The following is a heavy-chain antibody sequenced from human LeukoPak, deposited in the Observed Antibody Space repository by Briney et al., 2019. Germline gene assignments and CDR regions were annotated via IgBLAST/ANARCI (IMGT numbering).Heavy chain of an antibody. Sequence: PGGSLRLSCAASGFTFSSYAMNWVRQAPGKGLEWVSFISGSGDTTYYADSVKGRFTISRDSSKNTLYLQMNSLRAEDTAVYYCAKSRGESRGASNYWGQGTPVTGSS. V-gene: IGHV3-23*01. CDR2: ISGSGDTT. D-gene: IGHD1-26*01. J-gene: IGHJ4*02. CDR3: AKSRGESRGASNY. CDR1: GFTFSSYA.